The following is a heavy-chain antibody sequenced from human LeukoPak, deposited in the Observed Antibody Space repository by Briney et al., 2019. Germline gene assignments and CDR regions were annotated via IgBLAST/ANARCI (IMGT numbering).Heavy chain of an antibody. CDR3: ARDRINYYGSGSYLRDDY. D-gene: IGHD3-10*01. Sequence: PGGCLRLSCAASGFTFSSYSMNWVRQASGKGLEWVSSISSSSSYIYYADSVKGRFTISRDNAKNSLYLQMNSLRAEDTAVYHCARDRINYYGSGSYLRDDYWGQGTLVTVSS. CDR1: GFTFSSYS. CDR2: ISSSSSYI. V-gene: IGHV3-21*01. J-gene: IGHJ4*02.